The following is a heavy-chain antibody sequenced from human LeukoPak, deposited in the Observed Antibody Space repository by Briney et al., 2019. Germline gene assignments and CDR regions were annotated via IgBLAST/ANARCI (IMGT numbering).Heavy chain of an antibody. Sequence: ASVKDSSMPSGYTFTRYYMHWVRQAPGQGLEWMGWINPNSGGTNYAQKFQGRVTMTRDTSISTAYMELSRLRSDDTAVYYCARTTGYHINHRGQGTLVTVSS. CDR3: ARTTGYHINH. CDR1: GYTFTRYY. D-gene: IGHD4-17*01. CDR2: INPNSGGT. J-gene: IGHJ1*01. V-gene: IGHV1-2*02.